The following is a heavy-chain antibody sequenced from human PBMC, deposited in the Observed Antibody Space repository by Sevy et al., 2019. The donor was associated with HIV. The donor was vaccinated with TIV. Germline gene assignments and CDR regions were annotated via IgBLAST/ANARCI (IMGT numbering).Heavy chain of an antibody. Sequence: GGSLRLSCAASGFTFSKYWMGWVRQAPGKGLEWVANIKQDAGQKYYVDSVKGRFTISRDNAKNSRYLQMKSLRAEERAVYFCARDDGNYNFHYWGQGTLVTVSS. CDR3: ARDDGNYNFHY. CDR2: IKQDAGQK. D-gene: IGHD1-7*01. V-gene: IGHV3-7*01. CDR1: GFTFSKYW. J-gene: IGHJ4*02.